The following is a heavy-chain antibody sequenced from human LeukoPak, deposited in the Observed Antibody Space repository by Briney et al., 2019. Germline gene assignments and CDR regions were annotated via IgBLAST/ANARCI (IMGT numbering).Heavy chain of an antibody. J-gene: IGHJ4*02. D-gene: IGHD5-18*01. CDR3: AKVRGYSLVSRHYTEF. CDR1: GLRFSTYA. V-gene: IGHV3-23*01. Sequence: GGSLDLSFAASGLRFSTYAMSWVRQAPGKGREWVQTKRASGCSVYYADRVNGRFTNSRENSKNPLNLQMSDLRAEDKAGYDCAKVRGYSLVSRHYTEFWGQGALVTVSS. CDR2: KRASGCSV.